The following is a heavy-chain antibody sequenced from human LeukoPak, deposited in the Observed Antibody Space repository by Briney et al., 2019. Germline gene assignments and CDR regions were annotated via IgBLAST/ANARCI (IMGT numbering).Heavy chain of an antibody. J-gene: IGHJ3*02. CDR3: ARPPRIAAAGTGDAFDI. CDR1: GFTVSSNY. D-gene: IGHD6-13*01. Sequence: GGSLRLSCAASGFTVSSNYMSWVRQAPGKGLEWVSVIYSGGSTYYADSVKGRFTISRDNSKNTLYLQMNSLRGEDTAVYYCARPPRIAAAGTGDAFDIWGQGTMVTVSS. V-gene: IGHV3-53*05. CDR2: IYSGGST.